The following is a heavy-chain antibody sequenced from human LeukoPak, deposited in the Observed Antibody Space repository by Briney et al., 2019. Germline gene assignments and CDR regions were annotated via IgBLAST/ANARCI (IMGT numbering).Heavy chain of an antibody. D-gene: IGHD2-15*01. V-gene: IGHV4-34*01. J-gene: IGHJ4*02. CDR3: ARGRPRGIVVVVAATRGYFDY. CDR1: GGSFSGYY. CDR2: INHSGST. Sequence: SETLSLTCAVYGGSFSGYYWSWIRQPPGKGLDWIGEINHSGSTNYNPSLKSRVTISVDTSKNQFSLKLSSVTAADTAVYYCARGRPRGIVVVVAATRGYFDYWGQGTLVTVSS.